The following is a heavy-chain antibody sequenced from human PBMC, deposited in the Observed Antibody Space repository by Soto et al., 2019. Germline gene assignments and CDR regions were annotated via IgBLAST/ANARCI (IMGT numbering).Heavy chain of an antibody. J-gene: IGHJ4*02. CDR2: FDPEDGET. CDR3: ATLMNYYDRSSHIAPDY. Sequence: ASVKVSCKVSGYTLTELSMHWVRQAPGKGLEWMGGFDPEDGETIYAQKFQGRVTMTEDTSTDTAYMELSSLRSEDTAVYYCATLMNYYDRSSHIAPDYWGQGTLVTVSS. V-gene: IGHV1-24*01. CDR1: GYTLTELS. D-gene: IGHD3-22*01.